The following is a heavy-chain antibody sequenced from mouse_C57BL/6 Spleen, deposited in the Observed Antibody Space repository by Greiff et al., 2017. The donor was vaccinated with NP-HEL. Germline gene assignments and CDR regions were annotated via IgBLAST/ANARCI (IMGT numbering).Heavy chain of an antibody. CDR2: ISYDGSN. D-gene: IGHD2-13*01. CDR3: ASTDYNDYDWDFDD. J-gene: IGHJ1*03. CDR1: GYSITSGYY. Sequence: DVKLQESGPGLVKPSQSLSLTCSVTGYSITSGYYWNWNRQFPGNKLEWMGYISYDGSNNYNPSLKNRISITRDTSKNQFFLKLNSVTTADTATYYCASTDYNDYDWDFDDWGTGTTVTVSS. V-gene: IGHV3-6*01.